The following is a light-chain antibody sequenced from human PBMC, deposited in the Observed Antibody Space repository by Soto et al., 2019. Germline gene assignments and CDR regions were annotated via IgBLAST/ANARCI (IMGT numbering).Light chain of an antibody. CDR3: SSYASGTALV. Sequence: QSALTQPASVSGSPGQSITISCTGTSSDVGGYNSVSWYQQHPGKVPNIMISDVSIRPSGVPDRFSGSKSGNTASLTISGLQAEDEAGYYCSSYASGTALVFATGTKLAVL. J-gene: IGLJ1*01. V-gene: IGLV2-14*01. CDR1: SSDVGGYNS. CDR2: DVS.